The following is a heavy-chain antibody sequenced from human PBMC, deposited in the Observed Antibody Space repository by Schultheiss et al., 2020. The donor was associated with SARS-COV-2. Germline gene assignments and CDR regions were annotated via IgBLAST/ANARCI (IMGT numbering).Heavy chain of an antibody. CDR1: GFTFSNSD. Sequence: GGSLRLSCAASGFTFSNSDMNWVRQAPGKGLEWVSGVSWNVSRTHYADSVKGRFTISRDNSKNTLYLQMNSLRAEDTAVYYCAKDPRELLYIAEYFQHWGQGTLVTVSS. J-gene: IGHJ1*01. V-gene: IGHV3-19*01. CDR2: VSWNVSRT. D-gene: IGHD1-26*01. CDR3: AKDPRELLYIAEYFQH.